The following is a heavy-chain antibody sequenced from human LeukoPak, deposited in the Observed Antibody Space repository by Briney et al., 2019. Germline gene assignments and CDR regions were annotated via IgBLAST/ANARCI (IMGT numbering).Heavy chain of an antibody. Sequence: GGSLRLSCAASGFTFSNYWMHWVRQAPGKGLVWVSRINSDGSSRNYADSVKGRFTISRDNAKNTLYLQMDSLRAEDTAVYYCATTFPYCNSGTCALGGQGTLVTVSS. J-gene: IGHJ4*02. V-gene: IGHV3-74*01. CDR3: ATTFPYCNSGTCAL. CDR1: GFTFSNYW. D-gene: IGHD2-15*01. CDR2: INSDGSSR.